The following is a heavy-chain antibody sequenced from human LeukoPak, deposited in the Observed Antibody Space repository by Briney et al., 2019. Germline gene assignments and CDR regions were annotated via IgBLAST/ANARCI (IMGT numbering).Heavy chain of an antibody. CDR2: ISSSSSYI. V-gene: IGHV3-21*01. J-gene: IGHJ5*02. Sequence: GGSLRLSCAASGFTFSSYSMNWVRQAPGKGLEWVSSISSSSSYIYYADSVKGRFTISRDNAKNSPYLQMNSLRAEDTAVYYCARANIVATCYSSSWGQGTLVTVSS. D-gene: IGHD5-12*01. CDR3: ARANIVATCYSSS. CDR1: GFTFSSYS.